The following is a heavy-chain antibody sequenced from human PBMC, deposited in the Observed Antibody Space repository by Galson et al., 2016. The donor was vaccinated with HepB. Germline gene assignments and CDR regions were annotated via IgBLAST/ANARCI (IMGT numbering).Heavy chain of an antibody. Sequence: SLRLSCAASGFTFSDHYIDWVRQAPGKGLELVGRSRDKAHSYTTQYAASVRGRFAISRDESEDSLYLQMNSLKTDDTAVYYCARDFYDGSCQYMDDWSRGTLVTVSS. D-gene: IGHD2/OR15-2a*01. J-gene: IGHJ4*02. V-gene: IGHV3-72*01. CDR3: ARDFYDGSCQYMDD. CDR2: SRDKAHSYTT. CDR1: GFTFSDHY.